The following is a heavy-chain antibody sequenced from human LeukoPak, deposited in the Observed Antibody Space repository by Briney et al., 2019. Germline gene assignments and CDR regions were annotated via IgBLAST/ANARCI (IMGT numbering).Heavy chain of an antibody. V-gene: IGHV3-30*18. D-gene: IGHD2-2*01. CDR3: AKDADRYCSSTSCHSPFDY. J-gene: IGHJ4*02. CDR2: ISYDGSNE. Sequence: GGSLRLSCAASGFTFSSYGMHWVRQAPGKGLEWVAVISYDGSNEYYADSVKGRFTISRDNSKNTLYLQMNSLRAEDTAAYYCAKDADRYCSSTSCHSPFDYWGQGTLVTVSS. CDR1: GFTFSSYG.